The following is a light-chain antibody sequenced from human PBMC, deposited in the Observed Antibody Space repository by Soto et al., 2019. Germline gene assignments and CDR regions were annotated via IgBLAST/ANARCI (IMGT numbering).Light chain of an antibody. V-gene: IGLV2-8*01. CDR1: SSDVGGYNY. CDR3: SSYAGSNNWDVV. Sequence: QSALTQPPSASGSPGQSVTISCTGTSSDVGGYNYVSWYQQHPGKAPKLMIYEVIKRPSGVPDRFSGSKSGNTASLTVSGLQAEDEADYYCSSYAGSNNWDVVFGGGTKLTVL. J-gene: IGLJ2*01. CDR2: EVI.